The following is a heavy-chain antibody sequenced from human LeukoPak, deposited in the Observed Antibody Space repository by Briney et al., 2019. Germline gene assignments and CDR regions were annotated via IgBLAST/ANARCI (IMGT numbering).Heavy chain of an antibody. CDR3: ATGLIQVWLPVNFDY. CDR2: FDPEDGET. Sequence: GSSVKVSCKVSGYTLTELSMHWVRQAPAKGLEWMGGFDPEDGETIYAQKFQGRVTMTEDTSTDTAYMELSSLRSEDTAVYYCATGLIQVWLPVNFDYWGQGTLVTVSS. D-gene: IGHD5-18*01. J-gene: IGHJ4*02. CDR1: GYTLTELS. V-gene: IGHV1-24*01.